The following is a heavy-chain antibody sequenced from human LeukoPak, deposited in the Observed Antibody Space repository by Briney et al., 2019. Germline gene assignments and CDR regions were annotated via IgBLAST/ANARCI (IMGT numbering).Heavy chain of an antibody. CDR1: GYTFTSYG. V-gene: IGHV1-18*01. CDR3: AREFWEPMAFDI. D-gene: IGHD3-3*01. CDR2: ISVKNGNT. J-gene: IGHJ3*02. Sequence: ASVKVSCKASGYTFTSYGISWVRQAPGQGLEWMGWISVKNGNTNYAQKFQGRVTMTTDTSTATAYTELRSLRSDDTAVYFCAREFWEPMAFDIWGQGTMVTVS.